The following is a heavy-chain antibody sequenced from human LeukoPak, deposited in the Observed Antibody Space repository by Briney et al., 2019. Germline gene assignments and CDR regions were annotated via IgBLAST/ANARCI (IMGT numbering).Heavy chain of an antibody. J-gene: IGHJ4*02. D-gene: IGHD1-26*01. CDR2: IIPFFGTA. CDR3: ARDQEATVPSLGAAIDY. V-gene: IGHV1-69*13. Sequence: GASVKVSCTASGGTFSSYAISWVRQAPGQGLEWMGGIIPFFGTANYAQKFQGRVTITADESTSTAYMELSSLRSEDTAVYYCARDQEATVPSLGAAIDYWGQGTLVTVSS. CDR1: GGTFSSYA.